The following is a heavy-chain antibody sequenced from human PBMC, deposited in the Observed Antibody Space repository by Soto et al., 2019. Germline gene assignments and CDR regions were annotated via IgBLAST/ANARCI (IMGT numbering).Heavy chain of an antibody. CDR2: INSDGSST. CDR1: GFTFSSYL. CDR3: ARVRMAGDFAI. D-gene: IGHD6-19*01. V-gene: IGHV3-74*01. J-gene: IGHJ3*02. Sequence: EVQLVESGGGLVQPGGSLRLSCAASGFTFSSYLMHWVRQAPGKGMVWVSRINSDGSSTTYADSVKGRFTISRDSAENTLYLQMNGLRAKDTAVYYCARVRMAGDFAIRGQGTMVTVSS.